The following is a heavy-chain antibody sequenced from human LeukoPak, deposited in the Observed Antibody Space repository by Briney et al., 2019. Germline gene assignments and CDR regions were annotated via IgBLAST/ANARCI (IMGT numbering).Heavy chain of an antibody. D-gene: IGHD1-26*01. J-gene: IGHJ3*02. CDR2: IIPIFGTA. CDR3: ARVVGAKRGNAFDI. CDR1: GGTFSSYA. V-gene: IGHV1-69*05. Sequence: ASVKVSCTASGGTFSSYAISWVRQAPGQGLEWMGGIIPIFGTANYAQKFQGRVTITTDESTSTAYMELSSLRSEDTAVYYCARVVGAKRGNAFDIWGQGTMVTVSS.